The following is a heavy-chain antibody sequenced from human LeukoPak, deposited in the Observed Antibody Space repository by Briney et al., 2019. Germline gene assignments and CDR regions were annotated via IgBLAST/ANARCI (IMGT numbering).Heavy chain of an antibody. CDR1: GGSINSGGYY. J-gene: IGHJ6*02. V-gene: IGHV4-31*03. Sequence: PSETLSLTCTVSGGSINSGGYYWSWIRQHPGKGLEWIGYIYYSRSTYYKPSLKSRVTISVDTSKSQFSLNLSSVTAADTAVYYCARIVHYASEITTNLDYGMDVWGQGTTVTVSS. D-gene: IGHD3-10*01. CDR2: IYYSRST. CDR3: ARIVHYASEITTNLDYGMDV.